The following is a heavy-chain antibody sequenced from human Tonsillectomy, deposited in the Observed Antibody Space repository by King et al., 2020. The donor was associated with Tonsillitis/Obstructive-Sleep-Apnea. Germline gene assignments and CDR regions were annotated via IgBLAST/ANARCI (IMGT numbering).Heavy chain of an antibody. J-gene: IGHJ6*03. V-gene: IGHV7-4-1*02. CDR1: GYTFTNYA. D-gene: IGHD5/OR15-5a*01. CDR3: AKVAVSRQYYYMDV. CDR2: INTNTGNP. Sequence: QLVQSGSELKKPGASVKVSCKGSGYTFTNYAMNWVRQAPGQGLEWMGWINTNTGNPTYAQGFTGRFVFSLDTSVSTAYLQISSLRAEDTAVYYCAKVAVSRQYYYMDVWGKGTTVTVSS.